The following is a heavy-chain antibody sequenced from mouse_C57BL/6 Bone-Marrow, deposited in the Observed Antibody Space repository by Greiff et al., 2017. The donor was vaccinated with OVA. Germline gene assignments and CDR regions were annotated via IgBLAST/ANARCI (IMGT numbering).Heavy chain of an antibody. V-gene: IGHV5-17*01. D-gene: IGHD4-1*01. Sequence: EVKLMESGGGLVKPGGSLKLSCAASGFTFSDYGMHWVRQAPEKGLEWVAYISSGSSTIYYADTVKGRFTISRDNAKNTLFLQMTSLRSEDTAMYYCAVWDRGYFDYWGQGTTLTVSS. CDR3: AVWDRGYFDY. CDR2: ISSGSSTI. J-gene: IGHJ2*01. CDR1: GFTFSDYG.